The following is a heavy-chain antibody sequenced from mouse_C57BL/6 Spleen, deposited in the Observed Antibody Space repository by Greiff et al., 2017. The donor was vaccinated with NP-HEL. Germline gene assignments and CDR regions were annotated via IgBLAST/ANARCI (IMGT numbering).Heavy chain of an antibody. CDR1: GYTFTSYW. V-gene: IGHV1-74*01. CDR3: AIQDGSSYWYFDV. CDR2: IHPSDSDT. J-gene: IGHJ1*03. D-gene: IGHD1-1*01. Sequence: QVQLKQPGAELVKPGASVKVSCKASGYTFTSYWMHWVKQRPGQGLEWIGRIHPSDSDTNYNQKFKGKATLTVDKSSSTAYMQLSSLTSEDSAVYYCAIQDGSSYWYFDVWGTGTTVTVSS.